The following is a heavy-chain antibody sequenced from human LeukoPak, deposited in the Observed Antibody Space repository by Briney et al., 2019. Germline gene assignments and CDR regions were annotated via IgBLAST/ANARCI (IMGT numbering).Heavy chain of an antibody. CDR2: LYNDGRT. CDR3: ARDRNFWPGSSGFDY. Sequence: PGGSLRLSCAASGFTVSSTYMTWVRQAPGKGLEWVSILYNDGRTYYAHSVKGRFTISRDNSKNTLNLQMNSLRAEDTALYYCARDRNFWPGSSGFDYWGQGTLVTVSS. J-gene: IGHJ4*02. V-gene: IGHV3-53*01. D-gene: IGHD3/OR15-3a*01. CDR1: GFTVSSTY.